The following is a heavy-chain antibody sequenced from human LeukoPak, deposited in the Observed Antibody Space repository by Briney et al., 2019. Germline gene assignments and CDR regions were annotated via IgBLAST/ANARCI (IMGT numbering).Heavy chain of an antibody. V-gene: IGHV1-18*01. Sequence: ASVKVSCKASGGTFSSYAISWVRQAPGQGLEWMGWSSAYNGNTNYAQKLQGRVTMTTDTSTSTAYMELRSLRSDDTAVYYCARAWTGYSYGDYWGQGTLVTVSS. J-gene: IGHJ4*02. CDR1: GGTFSSYA. D-gene: IGHD5-18*01. CDR3: ARAWTGYSYGDY. CDR2: SSAYNGNT.